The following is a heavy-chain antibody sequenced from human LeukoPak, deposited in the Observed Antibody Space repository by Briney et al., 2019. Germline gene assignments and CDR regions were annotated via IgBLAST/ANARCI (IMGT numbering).Heavy chain of an antibody. CDR2: IPYSGST. CDR3: ARHRHSPCYDY. CDR1: GGSVSSSSTIYY. V-gene: IGHV4-39*01. J-gene: IGHJ4*02. Sequence: PSETLSLTCTVSGGSVSSSSTIYYWGWVRQPPGKGLEWIGSIPYSGSTYYNPSLKSRVTISADTSNTHFSLKLTSVTAADTAVYYCARHRHSPCYDYWGQGTLVTAPS. D-gene: IGHD2-15*01.